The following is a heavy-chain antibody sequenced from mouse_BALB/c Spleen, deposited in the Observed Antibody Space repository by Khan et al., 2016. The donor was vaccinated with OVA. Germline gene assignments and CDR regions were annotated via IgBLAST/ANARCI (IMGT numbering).Heavy chain of an antibody. V-gene: IGHV1S41*01. CDR1: GYTFTSYW. D-gene: IGHD1-1*01. CDR3: TRSNDYGNSLYAMDY. CDR2: VSPGSGSP. Sequence: DLVKPGASVKLSCKASGYTFTSYWINWIKQRPGQGLEWIGRVSPGSGSPYYNEIFKGKATVTVDKSSSTAYIQLNSLSSEDSAVYVCTRSNDYGNSLYAMDYWGQGTSVTVSS. J-gene: IGHJ4*01.